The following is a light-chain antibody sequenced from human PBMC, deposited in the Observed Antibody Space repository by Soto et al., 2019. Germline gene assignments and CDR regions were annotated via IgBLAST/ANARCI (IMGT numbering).Light chain of an antibody. Sequence: QSALAQPASVSGSPGQSITISCTGTSSDVGGYNYVSWYQQHPGKAPKLMIYAVTDRPSGVSSRFSGSKSGNTASLTISGLQADDEADYYCSSYTSSSTLFGTGTNVTVL. CDR1: SSDVGGYNY. CDR3: SSYTSSSTL. J-gene: IGLJ1*01. V-gene: IGLV2-14*01. CDR2: AVT.